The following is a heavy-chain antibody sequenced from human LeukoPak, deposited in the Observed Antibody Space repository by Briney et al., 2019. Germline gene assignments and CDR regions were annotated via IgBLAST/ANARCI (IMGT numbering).Heavy chain of an antibody. CDR2: INPNSGGT. Sequence: ASVKVSCKASGYTFTGYYMHWVRQAPGQGLEWMGWINPNSGGTNYAQKFQGWVTMTRDTSISTAYMELSRLRSDDTAVYYCARGGSQWELRHLWTFDYWGQGTLVTVSS. CDR1: GYTFTGYY. CDR3: ARGGSQWELRHLWTFDY. D-gene: IGHD1-26*01. V-gene: IGHV1-2*04. J-gene: IGHJ4*02.